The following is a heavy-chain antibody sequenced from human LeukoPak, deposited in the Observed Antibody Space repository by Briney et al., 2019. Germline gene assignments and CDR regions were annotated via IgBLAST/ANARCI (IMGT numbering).Heavy chain of an antibody. D-gene: IGHD6-19*01. CDR2: IKQDGSEK. V-gene: IGHV3-7*01. Sequence: GGSLRLSCAASGFTFSSYWMSWVRQAPGKGLEWVANIKQDGSEKDYVDSVKGRFTISRDTAKNSLYLQMNSLRAEDTAVYYCARGSGYSSGWYLFDAFDIWGQGTMVTVSS. J-gene: IGHJ3*02. CDR3: ARGSGYSSGWYLFDAFDI. CDR1: GFTFSSYW.